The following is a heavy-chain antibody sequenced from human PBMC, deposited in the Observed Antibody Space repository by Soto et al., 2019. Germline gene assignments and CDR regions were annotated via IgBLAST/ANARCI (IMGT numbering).Heavy chain of an antibody. CDR1: GGSISSGGYS. CDR2: IYYSGST. Sequence: PSETLSLTCTVSGGSISSGGYSWTWIRQHPGKGLEWIGYIYYSGSTYYKPSLKSRLTISVDTSKSQFSLKLSSVTAADTAVYYCARGPSKYSSGWYVKGYFQHWGQGTLVTVSS. J-gene: IGHJ1*01. CDR3: ARGPSKYSSGWYVKGYFQH. D-gene: IGHD6-19*01. V-gene: IGHV4-31*03.